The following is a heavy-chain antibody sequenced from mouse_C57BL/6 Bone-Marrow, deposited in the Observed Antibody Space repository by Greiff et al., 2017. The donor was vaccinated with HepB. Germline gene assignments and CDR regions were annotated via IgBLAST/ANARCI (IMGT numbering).Heavy chain of an antibody. D-gene: IGHD2-2*01. Sequence: QVQLQQSGPELVKPGASVKISCKASGYAFSSSWMNWVKQRPGKGLEWIGGIYPGDGDTNYNGKFKGKATLTADKSSSTAYMQLSSLTSEDSAVYFCARRGVTTYYFDYWGQGTTLTVSS. CDR3: ARRGVTTYYFDY. CDR2: IYPGDGDT. V-gene: IGHV1-82*01. CDR1: GYAFSSSW. J-gene: IGHJ2*01.